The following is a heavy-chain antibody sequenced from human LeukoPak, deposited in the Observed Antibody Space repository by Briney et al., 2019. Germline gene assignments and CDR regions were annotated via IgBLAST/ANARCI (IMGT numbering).Heavy chain of an antibody. V-gene: IGHV3-64*02. CDR2: ISRNGGST. J-gene: IGHJ4*02. CDR3: ARDRGKRLDY. D-gene: IGHD1-1*01. Sequence: GGSLRLSCAASGFTLSSYAMYWVRQAPGEGLEYVSAISRNGGSTYYADSVKGRFTVSRDNSKNTLYLQMGSLRAEDTAVYYCARDRGKRLDYWGQGTLVTVSS. CDR1: GFTLSSYA.